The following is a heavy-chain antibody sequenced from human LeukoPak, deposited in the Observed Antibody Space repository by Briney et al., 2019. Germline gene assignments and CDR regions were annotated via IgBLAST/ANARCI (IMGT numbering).Heavy chain of an antibody. CDR1: GFTFSSYG. V-gene: IGHV3-33*01. J-gene: IGHJ4*02. D-gene: IGHD2-21*02. CDR2: IWYDGSNI. Sequence: SGGSLRLSCATSGFTFSSYGMHWVRQAPGKGLEGVAVIWYDGSNIHYADSVQGRFTISRDNSKNTLYLQMNSLRAEDTAVYYCARATRNVVVTAFDYWGQGTLVTVSS. CDR3: ARATRNVVVTAFDY.